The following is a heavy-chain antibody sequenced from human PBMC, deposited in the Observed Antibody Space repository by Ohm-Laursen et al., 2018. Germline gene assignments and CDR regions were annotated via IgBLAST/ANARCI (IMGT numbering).Heavy chain of an antibody. J-gene: IGHJ2*01. CDR3: ARDIYDSSGKPEDWYFDL. V-gene: IGHV1-2*02. D-gene: IGHD3-22*01. CDR1: GYTFTGYY. CDR2: INPNSGGT. Sequence: SVKVSCKASGYTFTGYYMHWVRQAPGQGLEWMGWINPNSGGTNYAQKFQGRVTMTRDTSISTAYMELSRLRSDDTAVYYCARDIYDSSGKPEDWYFDLWGRGTLVTVSS.